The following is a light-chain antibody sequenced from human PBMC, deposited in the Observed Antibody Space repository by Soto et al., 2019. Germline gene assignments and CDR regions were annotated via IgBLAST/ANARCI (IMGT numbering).Light chain of an antibody. J-gene: IGKJ2*01. Sequence: DIQMTQSPSSLSAAVGDRVTITCRASQSINIYLNWYQQKPGKAPQVLIYAASSLQSGVPSRFSGSGSGIDFTLTISSLQSEDFGTYYCQQSYSTPRTFGHGTQLEIK. CDR1: QSINIY. CDR3: QQSYSTPRT. V-gene: IGKV1-39*01. CDR2: AAS.